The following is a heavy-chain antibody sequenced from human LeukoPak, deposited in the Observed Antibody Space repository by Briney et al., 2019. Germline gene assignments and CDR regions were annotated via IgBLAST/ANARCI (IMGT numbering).Heavy chain of an antibody. V-gene: IGHV3-64*01. J-gene: IGHJ4*02. CDR3: ARGYLGYSSGCDY. CDR1: GFTFNTYA. Sequence: GGSLRLSCAASGFTFNTYAMHWVRQGPGKGLEDVSVISSNGGNTYYANSVQGRFTISRDNSKNMLYLQMGSLRDEDMAVYYCARGYLGYSSGCDYWGQGALVTVAS. D-gene: IGHD6-19*01. CDR2: ISSNGGNT.